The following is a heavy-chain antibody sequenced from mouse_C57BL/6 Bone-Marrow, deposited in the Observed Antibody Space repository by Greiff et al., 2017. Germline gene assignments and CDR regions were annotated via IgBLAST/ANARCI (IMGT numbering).Heavy chain of an antibody. CDR2: IYPGSGNT. J-gene: IGHJ1*03. V-gene: IGHV1-76*01. D-gene: IGHD2-5*01. CDR1: GYTFTDYY. CDR3: ARRGYSNNDWYCDV. Sequence: VQLQQSGAELVRPGASVKLSCKASGYTFTDYYINWVKQRPGQGLEWIARIYPGSGNTYYNEKFKGKATLTAAKSSSTAYMQLSSLTSEDSAVYFCARRGYSNNDWYCDVWGTGTTVTVSS.